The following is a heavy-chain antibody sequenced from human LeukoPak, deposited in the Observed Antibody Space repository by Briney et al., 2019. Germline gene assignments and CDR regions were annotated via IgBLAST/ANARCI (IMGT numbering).Heavy chain of an antibody. CDR3: ARDRATYYDSSGYYYVGYYYYYMDV. V-gene: IGHV3-7*01. CDR2: IRQDGSEK. CDR1: GFTFSSYW. D-gene: IGHD3-22*01. J-gene: IGHJ6*03. Sequence: GGSLRLSCAASGFTFSSYWMSWVRQAPGKGLEWVANIRQDGSEKYYVDSVKGRFTISRDNAKNSLYLQMNSLRAEDTAVYYCARDRATYYDSSGYYYVGYYYYYMDVWGKGTTVTVSS.